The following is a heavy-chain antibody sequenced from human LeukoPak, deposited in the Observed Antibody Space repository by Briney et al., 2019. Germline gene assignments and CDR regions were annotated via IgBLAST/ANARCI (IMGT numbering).Heavy chain of an antibody. CDR2: IKSDGSST. CDR1: RFTFSSYW. V-gene: IGHV3-74*01. Sequence: GGSLRLSCAASRFTFSSYWVHWVRQAPGKGLVWVSRIKSDGSSTSYADSVKGRFTSSRDNAKNTLYLQMNSLRAEDTAVYYCARGSSVVGLDWGQGTLVTVSS. CDR3: ARGSSVVGLD. D-gene: IGHD2-15*01. J-gene: IGHJ4*02.